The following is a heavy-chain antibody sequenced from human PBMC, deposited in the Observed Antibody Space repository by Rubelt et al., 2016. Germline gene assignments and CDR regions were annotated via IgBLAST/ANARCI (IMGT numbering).Heavy chain of an antibody. D-gene: IGHD1-26*01. CDR3: ARPDGVGTTWY. CDR1: GGSISSSSYY. Sequence: QLQLQESGPGLVKPSETLSLTCTVSGGSISSSSYYWGWIRQPPGKGLEWIGRIYYSGSTYYKPSLHSRDTPSVDTSKNQCSRKRSSVTAADTAVYYCARPDGVGTTWYWGQGTLVTVSS. J-gene: IGHJ4*02. V-gene: IGHV4-39*01. CDR2: IYYSGST.